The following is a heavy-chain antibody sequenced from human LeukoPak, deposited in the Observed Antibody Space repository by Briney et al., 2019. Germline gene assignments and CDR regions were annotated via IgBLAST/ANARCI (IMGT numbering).Heavy chain of an antibody. CDR1: GYTFTGYY. V-gene: IGHV1-2*02. Sequence: ASVKVSCKASGYTFTGYYMHWVRQAPGQGLEWMGWINPNSGGTNYAQKFQGRVTMTRDTSISTAYMELSRLRSDDTAVYYCARGDIVVVPPSGSWFDPWGQGTLVTVSS. CDR2: INPNSGGT. J-gene: IGHJ5*02. CDR3: ARGDIVVVPPSGSWFDP. D-gene: IGHD2-2*01.